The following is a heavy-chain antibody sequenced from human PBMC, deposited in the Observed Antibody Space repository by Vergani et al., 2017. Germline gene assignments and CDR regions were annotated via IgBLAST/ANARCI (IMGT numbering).Heavy chain of an antibody. CDR2: ISGSGVSA. D-gene: IGHD2-2*01. CDR1: EFTFSNYA. CDR3: VREDCSSTSCYGPDF. Sequence: EVQLLESGGGLVQPGGSLRLTCAASEFTFSNYAMNWVRQAPGKGLEWVSGISGSGVSAYYTDSVKGRFTISRDNSKNMLFLQMNNLRAEDTAVYYCVREDCSSTSCYGPDFWGQGTLVTVSS. J-gene: IGHJ4*02. V-gene: IGHV3-23*01.